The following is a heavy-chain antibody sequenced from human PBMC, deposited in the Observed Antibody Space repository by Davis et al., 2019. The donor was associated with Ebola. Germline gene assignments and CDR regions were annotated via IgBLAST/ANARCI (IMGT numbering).Heavy chain of an antibody. CDR2: IYYSGST. V-gene: IGHV4-59*01. J-gene: IGHJ4*02. D-gene: IGHD1-14*01. Sequence: MPSETLSLTCTVSGGSISSYYWSWIRQPPGKGLEWIGYIYYSGSTNYNPSLKGRVTISVDTSKNQFSLKLSSVTAADTAVYYCARGFKPFDYWGQGTLVTVSS. CDR1: GGSISSYY. CDR3: ARGFKPFDY.